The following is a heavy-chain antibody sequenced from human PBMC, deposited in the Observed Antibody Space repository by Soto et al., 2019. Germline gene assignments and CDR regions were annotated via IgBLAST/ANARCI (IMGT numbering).Heavy chain of an antibody. V-gene: IGHV3-21*01. D-gene: IGHD3-9*01. CDR3: ASGTYYDILTDFDY. CDR1: GFTFSSYS. CDR2: ISSSSSYI. J-gene: IGHJ4*02. Sequence: EVQLVESGGGLVKHGGSLRLSCAASGFTFSSYSMNWVRQAPGKGLEWVSSISSSSSYIYYADSVKGRFTISRDNAKNSLYLQMNSLRAEDTAVYYWASGTYYDILTDFDYWGQGTLVTVS.